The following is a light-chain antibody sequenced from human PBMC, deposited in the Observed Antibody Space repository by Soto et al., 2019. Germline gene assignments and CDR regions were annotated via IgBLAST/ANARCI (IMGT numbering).Light chain of an antibody. CDR1: SSNIGAGYD. Sequence: QSVLTQPPSVSGALGQRVTISCTGSSSNIGAGYDVHWYQQLPGTAPKLLIYGNSNRPSGVPDRFSGSKSGTSASLAITGLRAEDEADYYCQSYDSSLSGWVFGGRTKLTVL. CDR2: GNS. V-gene: IGLV1-40*01. J-gene: IGLJ3*02. CDR3: QSYDSSLSGWV.